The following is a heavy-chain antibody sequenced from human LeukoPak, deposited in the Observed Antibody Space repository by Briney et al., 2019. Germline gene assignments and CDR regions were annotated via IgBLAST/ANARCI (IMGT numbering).Heavy chain of an antibody. Sequence: GGSLGLSCAASGFTFSDYYMSWLRQAPGKGLEWIAYVGTAGKRIDYAESVRGRFTTSRDDAKSSLFLQMDSLTVEDTALYYCAKLVVPAANAVDSWGQGTLVTVSS. J-gene: IGHJ4*02. V-gene: IGHV3-11*01. D-gene: IGHD2-2*01. CDR3: AKLVVPAANAVDS. CDR1: GFTFSDYY. CDR2: VGTAGKRI.